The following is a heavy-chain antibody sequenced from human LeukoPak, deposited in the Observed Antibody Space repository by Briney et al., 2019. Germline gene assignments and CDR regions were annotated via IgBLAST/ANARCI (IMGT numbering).Heavy chain of an antibody. CDR2: ISAYNGNT. V-gene: IGHV1-18*01. D-gene: IGHD6-19*01. CDR3: ARDQGIAVPYYFDY. CDR1: GYTFTSYG. J-gene: IGHJ4*02. Sequence: ASVKVSCKASGYTFTSYGISWVRQAPGQGLEWMGWISAYNGNTNYAQKLQGRVTMTTDTSTSTAYMELRSLRSDDTAVYYGARDQGIAVPYYFDYWGQGTLVTVSS.